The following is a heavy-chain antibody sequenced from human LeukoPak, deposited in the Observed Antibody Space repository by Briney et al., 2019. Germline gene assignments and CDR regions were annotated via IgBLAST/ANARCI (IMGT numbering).Heavy chain of an antibody. CDR2: IYYSGST. Sequence: SETLSLTCTVSGGSISSYYWSWIRQPPGKGLEWIGYIYYSGSTNYNPSLKSRVTISVDTSKNQFSLKLSSVTAADTAVYYCAATPTVTTDYYYGMDVWGQGTTVTVSS. CDR1: GGSISSYY. J-gene: IGHJ6*02. CDR3: AATPTVTTDYYYGMDV. D-gene: IGHD4-17*01. V-gene: IGHV4-59*01.